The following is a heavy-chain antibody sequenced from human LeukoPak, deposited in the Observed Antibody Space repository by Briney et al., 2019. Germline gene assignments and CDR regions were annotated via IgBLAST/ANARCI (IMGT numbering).Heavy chain of an antibody. Sequence: SETLSLTCTVSGGSVNNYFWSWFRQSPGKRLEWIAYIQYSGRTKYNPSLQSRVTISVDTSKNQFSLKLDSVTAADAAVYYCARHGRGDSGYQSFFGYWGQGTLITVSS. V-gene: IGHV4-59*08. J-gene: IGHJ4*02. CDR2: IQYSGRT. CDR1: GGSVNNYF. D-gene: IGHD5-12*01. CDR3: ARHGRGDSGYQSFFGY.